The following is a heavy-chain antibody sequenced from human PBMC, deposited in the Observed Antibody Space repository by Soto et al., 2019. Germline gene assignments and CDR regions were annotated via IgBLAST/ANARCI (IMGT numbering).Heavy chain of an antibody. D-gene: IGHD3-3*01. V-gene: IGHV1-8*01. CDR3: ARGLEWSRSLDP. CDR2: MNPNSGNT. J-gene: IGHJ5*02. Sequence: QVQLVQSGAEVKKPGASVKVSCKASGYTFTSYDIHWVRQATGQGLEWMGWMNPNSGNTGYAQKFQGRVTMTRNTSISTAYMELSSLRSEETAVYYCARGLEWSRSLDPWGQGTLVTVSS. CDR1: GYTFTSYD.